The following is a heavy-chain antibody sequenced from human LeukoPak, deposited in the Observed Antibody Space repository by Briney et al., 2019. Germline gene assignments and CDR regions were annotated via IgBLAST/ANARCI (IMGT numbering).Heavy chain of an antibody. CDR1: GFTFSSYG. CDR3: ARDTFPDYYESSGYIDF. D-gene: IGHD3-22*01. CDR2: ISYDGSNK. Sequence: GGSLRLSCAASGFTFSSYGMHWVRQAPGKGLEWVAVISYDGSNKYYADSVKGRFTISRDNSKNTLYLQLDGLRVEDTAVYYCARDTFPDYYESSGYIDFWGQGTLVTVSS. J-gene: IGHJ4*02. V-gene: IGHV3-30*03.